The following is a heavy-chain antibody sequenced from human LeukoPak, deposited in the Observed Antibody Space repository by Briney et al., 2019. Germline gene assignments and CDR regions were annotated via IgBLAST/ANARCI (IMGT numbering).Heavy chain of an antibody. CDR2: ISGSGGST. CDR3: AKGDYYYYGMDV. J-gene: IGHJ6*02. Sequence: GGSLRLSCAASGFTFSSYAMSWVRQAPGKGLEWVSAISGSGGSTYYADSVKGRFTISRDNSKNTLYLQMNSLRTEDTAVYYCAKGDYYYYGMDVWGQGTTVTVSS. V-gene: IGHV3-23*01. CDR1: GFTFSSYA.